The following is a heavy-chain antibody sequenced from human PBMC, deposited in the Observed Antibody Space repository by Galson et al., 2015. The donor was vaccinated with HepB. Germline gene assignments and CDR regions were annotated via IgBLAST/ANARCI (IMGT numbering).Heavy chain of an antibody. CDR3: ASLYGYDILTGYYNRGTDY. CDR2: INSDGSST. Sequence: SLRLSCAASGFTFSSYWMHWVRQAPGKGLVWVSRINSDGSSTSYADSVKDRFTISRDNAKNTLYLQMNSLRAEDTAVYYCASLYGYDILTGYYNRGTDYWGQGTLVTVSS. D-gene: IGHD3-9*01. J-gene: IGHJ4*02. CDR1: GFTFSSYW. V-gene: IGHV3-74*01.